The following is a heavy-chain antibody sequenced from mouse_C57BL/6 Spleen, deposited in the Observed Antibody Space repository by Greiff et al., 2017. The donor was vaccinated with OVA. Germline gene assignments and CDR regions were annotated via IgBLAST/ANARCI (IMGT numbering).Heavy chain of an antibody. CDR2: INPGSGGT. Sequence: VKLQESGAELVRPGTSVKVSCKASGYAFTNYLIEWVKQRPGQGLEWIGVINPGSGGTNYNEKFKGKATLTADKSSSTAYMQLSSLTSEDSAVYFCARNYYGSRFDYWGQGTTLTVSS. V-gene: IGHV1-54*01. CDR1: GYAFTNYL. J-gene: IGHJ2*01. CDR3: ARNYYGSRFDY. D-gene: IGHD1-1*01.